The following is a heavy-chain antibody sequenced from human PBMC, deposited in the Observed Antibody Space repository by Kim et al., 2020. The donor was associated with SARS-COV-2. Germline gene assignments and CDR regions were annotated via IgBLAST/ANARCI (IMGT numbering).Heavy chain of an antibody. Sequence: YDNPSLKSRVTISVDTSKDQFSLKLGSVTAADTAVYYCARRRGVVVVDDYWGQGTLVTVSS. V-gene: IGHV4-39*01. J-gene: IGHJ4*02. CDR3: ARRRGVVVVDDY. D-gene: IGHD2-15*01.